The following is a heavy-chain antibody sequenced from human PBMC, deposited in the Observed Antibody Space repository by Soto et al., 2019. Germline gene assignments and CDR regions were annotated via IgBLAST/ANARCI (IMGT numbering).Heavy chain of an antibody. CDR2: IYYSGST. J-gene: IGHJ4*02. V-gene: IGHV4-31*03. D-gene: IGHD3-22*01. Sequence: QVQLQESGPGLVKPSQTLSLTCTVSGGSISSGGYYWSWIRQHPGKGLEWIGYIYYSGSTYYNPSLETRVTISVDTSKNHCSLKLSSVTAADTAVSYCARDYDSSGYYRYFDYWGQGTMVTVSS. CDR3: ARDYDSSGYYRYFDY. CDR1: GGSISSGGYY.